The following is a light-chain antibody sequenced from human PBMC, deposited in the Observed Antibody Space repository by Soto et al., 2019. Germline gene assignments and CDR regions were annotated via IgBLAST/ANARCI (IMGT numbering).Light chain of an antibody. CDR3: QQYNSWTLT. CDR2: DVS. V-gene: IGKV3D-20*01. CDR1: QSVSSSY. Sequence: EIVLTQSPGTLSLSPGERATLSCRASQSVSSSYLAWYQQKPGLAPRLLIYDVSTRDTGIPDRFSGSGSGTEFTLTISSLQSEDFAVYYCQQYNSWTLTFGGGTKVDIK. J-gene: IGKJ4*01.